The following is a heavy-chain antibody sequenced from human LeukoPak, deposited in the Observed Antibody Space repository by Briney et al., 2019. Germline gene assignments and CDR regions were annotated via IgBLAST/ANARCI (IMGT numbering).Heavy chain of an antibody. V-gene: IGHV3-7*01. D-gene: IGHD5-24*01. CDR1: GFTFSSYW. Sequence: GGSLRLSCAASGFTFSSYWMSWVRQAPGKGLEWVANIKQDGSEKYYVDSVKGRFTISRDNAKNSPYLQMNSLRAEDTAVYYCARVSGMATSGGYFDYWGQGTLVTVSS. J-gene: IGHJ4*02. CDR2: IKQDGSEK. CDR3: ARVSGMATSGGYFDY.